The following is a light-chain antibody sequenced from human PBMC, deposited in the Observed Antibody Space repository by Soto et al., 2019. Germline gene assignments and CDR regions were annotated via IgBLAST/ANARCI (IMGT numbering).Light chain of an antibody. J-gene: IGKJ1*01. CDR3: QQYDTYWT. CDR2: KAS. V-gene: IGKV1-5*03. Sequence: DIQMTQSPSTLSASVGDRVIITCRASESISNWLAWYQQKPGKAPNLLIYKASSLKSGVPLRFSGSGSGTEFTLTINSLQPDDFATYYCQQYDTYWTLGQGTNVDIK. CDR1: ESISNW.